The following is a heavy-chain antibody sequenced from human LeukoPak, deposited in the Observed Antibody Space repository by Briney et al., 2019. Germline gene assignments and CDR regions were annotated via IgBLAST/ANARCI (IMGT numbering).Heavy chain of an antibody. CDR3: AKLYPQMDYDYVWGSSLLDY. CDR2: ITRSSSTI. CDR1: GFTFSWYS. V-gene: IGHV3-48*01. Sequence: GGSLRLSCAVSGFTFSWYSMNWVRQAPGKGLEWLSYITRSSSTIYYADSVKGRFTISRDNAKNSLYLQMNSLRAEDTAVYYCAKLYPQMDYDYVWGSSLLDYWGQGTLVTVSS. D-gene: IGHD3-16*01. J-gene: IGHJ4*02.